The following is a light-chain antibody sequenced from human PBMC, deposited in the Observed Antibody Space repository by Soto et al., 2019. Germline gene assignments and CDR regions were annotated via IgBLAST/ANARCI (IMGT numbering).Light chain of an antibody. Sequence: QYVLTQPASESGSPGQSITISCTGTSSDVGAYKYVSWYQQHPGKAPKLMIYDVSDRPSGVSNRFSGSKSGNTASLTISGLQADDEADYYCSSYTSSFSYVFGTGTKVTVL. V-gene: IGLV2-14*01. CDR2: DVS. J-gene: IGLJ1*01. CDR1: SSDVGAYKY. CDR3: SSYTSSFSYV.